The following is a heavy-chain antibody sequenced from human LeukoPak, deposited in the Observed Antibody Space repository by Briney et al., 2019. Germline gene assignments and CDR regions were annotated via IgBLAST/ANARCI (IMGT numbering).Heavy chain of an antibody. CDR1: GGSFSGYY. J-gene: IGHJ5*02. V-gene: IGHV4-34*01. CDR3: ARGRIVVVVAATKRGPNWFDP. D-gene: IGHD2-15*01. CDR2: INHSGST. Sequence: SETLSLTCAVYGGSFSGYYWSWIRQPPGKGLEWIGEINHSGSTNYNPSLKSRVTISVDTSKNQFSLKLSSVTAADTAVYYCARGRIVVVVAATKRGPNWFDPWGQGTLVTVSS.